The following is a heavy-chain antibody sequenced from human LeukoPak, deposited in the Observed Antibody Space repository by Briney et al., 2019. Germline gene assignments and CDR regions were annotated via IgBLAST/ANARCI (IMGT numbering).Heavy chain of an antibody. CDR2: INPSGGST. Sequence: AASVKVSCKASGYTFTSYYMHWVRQAPGQGLEWMGIINPSGGSTSYAQKFQGRVTMTRDMSTSTVYMELSSLRSEDTAVYYCARVSGYYQPPEYFQHWGQGTLVTVSS. CDR3: ARVSGYYQPPEYFQH. CDR1: GYTFTSYY. D-gene: IGHD3-22*01. V-gene: IGHV1-46*01. J-gene: IGHJ1*01.